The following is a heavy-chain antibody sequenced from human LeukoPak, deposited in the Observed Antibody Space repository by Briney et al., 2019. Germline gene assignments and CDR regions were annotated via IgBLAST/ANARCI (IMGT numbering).Heavy chain of an antibody. V-gene: IGHV4-34*01. D-gene: IGHD2-21*02. Sequence: TSETLSLTCAVYGGSFSPYYWSWLRQPPGKGLEWIGEINHSGSTNYNPSLKSRVTISVDTPKNQFSLRLSSVTAADTAVYYCARGGFYCGGDCYVDYWGQGTLVTVSS. CDR3: ARGGFYCGGDCYVDY. CDR1: GGSFSPYY. CDR2: INHSGST. J-gene: IGHJ4*02.